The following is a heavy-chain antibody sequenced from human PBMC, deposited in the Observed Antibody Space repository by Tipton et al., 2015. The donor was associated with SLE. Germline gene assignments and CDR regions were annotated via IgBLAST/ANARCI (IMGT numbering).Heavy chain of an antibody. Sequence: QLVQSGAEVKKPGASVRVSCKASGYTFSSWYMNWVRQAPGQGLEWMGEINPGGGSTSYPQRFQGRVTMTRDTSTSTVYMALSSLRSEDTAVYYCARGLRIAVPGSAFDIWGQGTMVTVSS. J-gene: IGHJ3*02. V-gene: IGHV1-46*01. CDR3: ARGLRIAVPGSAFDI. CDR1: GYTFSSWY. D-gene: IGHD6-19*01. CDR2: INPGGGST.